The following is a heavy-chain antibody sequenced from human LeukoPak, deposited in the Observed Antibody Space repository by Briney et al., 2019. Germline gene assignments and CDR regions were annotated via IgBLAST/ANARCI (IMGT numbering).Heavy chain of an antibody. V-gene: IGHV1-2*02. Sequence: GASVKVSCKASGYTFTDYFMHWVRQAPGQGLEWMGWINPKSGGTHYAQNFQGRVTMTRDTSIGTAYMELNSLGYDDTAVYFCARERMGYYATSGPFDNWGQGTLVTVSS. D-gene: IGHD3-22*01. CDR2: INPKSGGT. CDR1: GYTFTDYF. CDR3: ARERMGYYATSGPFDN. J-gene: IGHJ4*02.